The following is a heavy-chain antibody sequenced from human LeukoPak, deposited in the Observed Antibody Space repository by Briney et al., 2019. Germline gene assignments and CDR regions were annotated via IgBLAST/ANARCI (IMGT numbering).Heavy chain of an antibody. D-gene: IGHD1-1*01. V-gene: IGHV1-18*01. Sequence: GASVKVSCKASGYTFTSYGISWVRQAPGQGLEWMGWISAYNGNTNYAQKLQGRVTMTTDTSTSTAYMELRSLRSDDTAVYYCARDQVAVRTRVQLERRGAFDIWGQGTMVTVSS. CDR1: GYTFTSYG. J-gene: IGHJ3*02. CDR2: ISAYNGNT. CDR3: ARDQVAVRTRVQLERRGAFDI.